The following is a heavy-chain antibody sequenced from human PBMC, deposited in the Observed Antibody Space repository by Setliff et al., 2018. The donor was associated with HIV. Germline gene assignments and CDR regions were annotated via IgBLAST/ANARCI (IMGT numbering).Heavy chain of an antibody. V-gene: IGHV3-7*01. D-gene: IGHD1-26*01. CDR2: VNPDGSEA. CDR1: GFSVTSYV. Sequence: GGSLRLSCAASGFSVTSYVMHWVRQAPGKGLEWVASVNPDGSEASSVGSMKGRFTVSRDNAKNSLSLQMNSLRAEDTAVYYCARDGGSSPSPVSDYYYYYMDVWGKGTTVTVSS. CDR3: ARDGGSSPSPVSDYYYYYMDV. J-gene: IGHJ6*03.